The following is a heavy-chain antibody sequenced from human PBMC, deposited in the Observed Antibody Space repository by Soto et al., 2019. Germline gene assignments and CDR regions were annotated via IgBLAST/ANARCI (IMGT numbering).Heavy chain of an antibody. CDR1: GFTSSSYG. J-gene: IGHJ4*02. CDR2: IWYDGSNK. CDR3: ARDSRTYYYDSSGYLDY. V-gene: IGHV3-33*01. Sequence: GGSLRLSCAASGFTSSSYGMHWVRQAPGKGLEWVAVIWYDGSNKYYADSVKGRFTISRDNSKNTLYLQMNSLRAEDTAVYYCARDSRTYYYDSSGYLDYWGQGTLVTVSS. D-gene: IGHD3-22*01.